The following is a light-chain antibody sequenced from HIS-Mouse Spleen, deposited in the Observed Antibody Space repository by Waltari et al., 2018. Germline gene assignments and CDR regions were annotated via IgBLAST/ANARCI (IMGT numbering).Light chain of an antibody. J-gene: IGLJ2*01. CDR3: QVWDSSSDHVV. CDR2: DDS. CDR1: NIGSKR. V-gene: IGLV3-21*02. Sequence: SYVLTQPPSVSVAPGQTARITCGRNNIGSKRVHWYQQKPGQAPGLVVYDDSDRPSGIPERFSGSNSGNTATLTISRVEAGDEADYYCQVWDSSSDHVVFGGGTKLTVL.